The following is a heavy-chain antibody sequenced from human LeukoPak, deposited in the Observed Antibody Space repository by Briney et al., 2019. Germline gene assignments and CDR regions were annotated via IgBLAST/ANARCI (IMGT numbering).Heavy chain of an antibody. CDR3: AIRVVSFGRPSRFDY. CDR2: IYYSGTT. CDR1: GRPISSAYYD. Sequence: PSETLPLTCCVSGRPISSAYYDWGGIRHPPGKGLEWFGNIYYSGTTYYSPSLKRRNRIPIDTHKTQFSLTLRSVTAAHAALLFCAIRVVSFGRPSRFDYWGQGTLVTVSS. V-gene: IGHV4-39*01. J-gene: IGHJ4*02. D-gene: IGHD3-16*01.